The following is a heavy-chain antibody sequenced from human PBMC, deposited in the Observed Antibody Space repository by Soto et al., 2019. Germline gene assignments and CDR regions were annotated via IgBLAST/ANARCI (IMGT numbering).Heavy chain of an antibody. Sequence: KPSETLSLTCTLSGASITSHTFFWAWLRKRPGKGLEWVSSIYYSGKTHYNPSLKSRATTSVNRTKNQLSLQMSSVAAADTAVYYCAKKLPRSGRFDYWGQGSLVTVSS. CDR2: IYYSGKT. CDR3: AKKLPRSGRFDY. J-gene: IGHJ4*02. V-gene: IGHV4-39*01. D-gene: IGHD2-8*02. CDR1: GASITSHTFF.